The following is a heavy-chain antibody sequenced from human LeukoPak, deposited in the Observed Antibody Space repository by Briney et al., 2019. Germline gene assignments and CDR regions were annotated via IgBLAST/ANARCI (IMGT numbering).Heavy chain of an antibody. D-gene: IGHD1-1*01. V-gene: IGHV5-51*01. CDR3: ARRGTWSNYYGLDV. CDR1: GYSFSDYW. J-gene: IGHJ6*02. Sequence: GESLKISFKGFGYSFSDYWIAWVRQMPGKGLEWMGIFFPGDSDTRYSPSFQGQVTISVDKSINTAYLQWSSLKASDTAIYYCARRGTWSNYYGLDVWGQGTTVTVSS. CDR2: FFPGDSDT.